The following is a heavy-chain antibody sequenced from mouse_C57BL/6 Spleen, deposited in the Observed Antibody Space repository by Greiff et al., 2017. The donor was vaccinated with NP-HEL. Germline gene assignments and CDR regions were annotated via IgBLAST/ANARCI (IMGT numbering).Heavy chain of an antibody. V-gene: IGHV1-69*01. J-gene: IGHJ1*03. CDR3: ARPLITTVSYFDV. Sequence: QQSCKASGYTFTSYWMHWVKQRPGQGLEWIGEIDPSDSYTNYNQKFKGKSTLTVDKSSSTAYMQHSSLTAEDSAVYYCARPLITTVSYFDVWGTGTTVTVSS. D-gene: IGHD1-1*01. CDR2: IDPSDSYT. CDR1: GYTFTSYW.